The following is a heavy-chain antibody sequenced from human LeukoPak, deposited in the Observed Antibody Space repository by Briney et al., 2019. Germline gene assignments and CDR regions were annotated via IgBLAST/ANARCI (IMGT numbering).Heavy chain of an antibody. V-gene: IGHV5-51*01. CDR2: IYPGDSDS. D-gene: IGHD1-26*01. J-gene: IGHJ3*02. Sequence: GESLKVSCKGSGYSFTNYWIGWVRQLPGKGLEWMGIIYPGDSDSRYSPSFQGQVTISADKSISAAYLQWSSLKASDTAMYYCARSGSLGTFDIWGQGTMVTVSS. CDR3: ARSGSLGTFDI. CDR1: GYSFTNYW.